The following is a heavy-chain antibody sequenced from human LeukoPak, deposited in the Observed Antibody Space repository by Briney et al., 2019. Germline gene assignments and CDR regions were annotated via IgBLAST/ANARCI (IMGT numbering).Heavy chain of an antibody. J-gene: IGHJ4*02. V-gene: IGHV4-34*01. Sequence: PSETLSLTCAVYGGSFSGYYWSWIRQPPGKGLEWIGEINHSGSTNYNPSLKSRVTISVDTSKNQFSLKLSSVTAADTAVYYCARAQALAADYWGQGTLVTVSS. CDR2: INHSGST. CDR1: GGSFSGYY. CDR3: ARAQALAADY.